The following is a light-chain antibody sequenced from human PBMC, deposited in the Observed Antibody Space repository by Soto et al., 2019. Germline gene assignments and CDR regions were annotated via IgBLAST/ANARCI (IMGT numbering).Light chain of an antibody. Sequence: DIQMTQSPSSLSASVGDRVTITCRASQGLSNYLAWYQQKPGKVPKLLIYAASTLQSGVPSRFSGSGSGTDFTLTISSLQPEDVATYYCQQYNSAPQSFGQGTKVEIK. J-gene: IGKJ1*01. CDR1: QGLSNY. CDR3: QQYNSAPQS. CDR2: AAS. V-gene: IGKV1-27*01.